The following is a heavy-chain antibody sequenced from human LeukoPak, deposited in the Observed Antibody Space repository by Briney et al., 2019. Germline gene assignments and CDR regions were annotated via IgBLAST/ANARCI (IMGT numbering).Heavy chain of an antibody. CDR1: GYTFTDYY. J-gene: IGHJ6*04. D-gene: IGHD2-21*02. V-gene: IGHV1-2*02. CDR2: INPNSGVT. CDR3: ARDNREVRGGDCFDV. Sequence: ASVKVSCKASGYTFTDYYIHWVRQAPGQGLEWMGWINPNSGVTNYAQKFQGRVTMTRDTSITTAYMELSRLRSDDTAVYYCARDNREVRGGDCFDVWGRGTTVTVSS.